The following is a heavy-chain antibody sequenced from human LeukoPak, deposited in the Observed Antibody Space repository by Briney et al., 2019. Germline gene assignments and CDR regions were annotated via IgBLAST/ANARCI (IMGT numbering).Heavy chain of an antibody. CDR1: GYTFTSYG. J-gene: IGHJ3*02. D-gene: IGHD4-17*01. CDR2: ISAYNGNT. V-gene: IGHV1-18*01. Sequence: GASVKVSCKASGYTFTSYGISWVRQAPGQGLEWMGWISAYNGNTNYAQKLQGRVTMTTDTSTSTAYMELRSLRSDDTAVYYCARAGRDYGDSTEGAFDIWGQGTMVTVSS. CDR3: ARAGRDYGDSTEGAFDI.